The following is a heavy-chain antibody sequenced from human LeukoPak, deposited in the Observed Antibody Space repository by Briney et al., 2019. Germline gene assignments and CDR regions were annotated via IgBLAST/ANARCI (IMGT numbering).Heavy chain of an antibody. Sequence: SGGSLRLSCAASGFTFSSYAMSWVRQAPGKGLEWVSAISGSGGSTYYADSVKGRFTISRDNSKNTLYLQMNSLRAEDTAVYYCARDMDPTMVRGVHYFDYWGQGTLVTVSS. D-gene: IGHD3-10*01. J-gene: IGHJ4*02. V-gene: IGHV3-23*01. CDR3: ARDMDPTMVRGVHYFDY. CDR2: ISGSGGST. CDR1: GFTFSSYA.